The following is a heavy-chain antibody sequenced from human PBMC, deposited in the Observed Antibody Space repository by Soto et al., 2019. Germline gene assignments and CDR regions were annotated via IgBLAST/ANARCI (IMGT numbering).Heavy chain of an antibody. CDR1: GGSISSYY. D-gene: IGHD2-21*01. CDR3: ARDSPARFPTRDYYYYGMDV. CDR2: IYTSGST. V-gene: IGHV4-4*07. Sequence: SETLSLTCTVSGGSISSYYWSWIRQPAGKGLEWIGRIYTSGSTNYNPSLKSRVTMSVDTSKNQFSLKLSSVTAADTAVYYFARDSPARFPTRDYYYYGMDVWGQGTTVTVSS. J-gene: IGHJ6*02.